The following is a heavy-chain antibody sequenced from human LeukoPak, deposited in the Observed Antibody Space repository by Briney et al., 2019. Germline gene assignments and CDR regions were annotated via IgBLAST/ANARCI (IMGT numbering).Heavy chain of an antibody. V-gene: IGHV2-5*02. CDR3: AHSPDYGGNSGHYYYYGMDV. J-gene: IGHJ6*02. CDR2: IYWDDDK. CDR1: GGSISSSSYY. D-gene: IGHD4-23*01. Sequence: TLSLTCTVSGGSISSSSYYWGWIRQPPGKALEWLALIYWDDDKRYSPSLKSRLTITKDTSKNQVVLTMTNMDPVDTATYYCAHSPDYGGNSGHYYYYGMDVWGQGTTVTVSS.